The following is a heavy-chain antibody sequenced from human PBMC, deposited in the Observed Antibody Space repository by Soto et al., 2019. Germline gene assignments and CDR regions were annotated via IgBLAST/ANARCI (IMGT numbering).Heavy chain of an antibody. CDR3: AREYYGMDV. CDR1: AGPIRIGAYA. Sequence: SQALRLPCTFYAGPIRIGAYAWTWIRQSPGKGLEWIGYTYQSGSAYYNPSLKGRVTISVDRSKNQFSLNLTSVTAADTAVYYCAREYYGMDVWGPGTTVTVS. J-gene: IGHJ6*02. V-gene: IGHV4-30-2*06. CDR2: TYQSGSA.